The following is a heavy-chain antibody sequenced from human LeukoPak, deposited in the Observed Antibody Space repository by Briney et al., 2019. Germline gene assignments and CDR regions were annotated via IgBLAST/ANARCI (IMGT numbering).Heavy chain of an antibody. CDR3: ARGEAPGTVFGGMAV. CDR2: IIPIFGTA. J-gene: IGHJ6*02. Sequence: GSAVKVSRKASGGTFSSYAISWVRQAPGQGLEWMGGIIPIFGTANYAQKFQGRVTITADESTSTAYKELSSLRSEDTAVYYCARGEAPGTVFGGMAVWGQGTAVTVSS. CDR1: GGTFSSYA. V-gene: IGHV1-69*01. D-gene: IGHD3-16*01.